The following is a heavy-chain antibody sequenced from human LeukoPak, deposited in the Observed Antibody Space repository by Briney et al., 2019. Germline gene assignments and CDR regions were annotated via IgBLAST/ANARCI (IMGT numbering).Heavy chain of an antibody. CDR2: INPNRGGT. D-gene: IGHD6-6*01. Sequence: ASVKVSCKASGYTFTGYYMHWVRQAPGQGGEGMGWINPNRGGTNYAQKFQGRVTMTRDTSISTAYMELSRLTSDDTAVYYCARKYTSSSGIDYWGQGTLVTVSS. CDR3: ARKYTSSSGIDY. V-gene: IGHV1-2*02. J-gene: IGHJ4*02. CDR1: GYTFTGYY.